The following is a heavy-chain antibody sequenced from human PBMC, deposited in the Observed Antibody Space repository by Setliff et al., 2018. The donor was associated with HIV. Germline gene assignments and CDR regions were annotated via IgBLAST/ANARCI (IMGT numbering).Heavy chain of an antibody. J-gene: IGHJ4*01. Sequence: SETLSLTCAVSGYSISSGYYWGWIRQTPGKGLEWIGSIYHSGTTYYNPSLRSRVTISVDTSKNQFSLKLSSVTAADTAVYFCAPGEGVASTYYHDWGQGTQVTVSS. V-gene: IGHV4-38-2*01. CDR1: GYSISSGYY. D-gene: IGHD3-3*01. CDR2: IYHSGTT. CDR3: APGEGVASTYYHD.